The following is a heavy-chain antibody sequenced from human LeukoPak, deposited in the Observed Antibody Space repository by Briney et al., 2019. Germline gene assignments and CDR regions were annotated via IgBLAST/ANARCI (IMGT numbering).Heavy chain of an antibody. D-gene: IGHD3-22*01. CDR1: GFTFSSYW. CDR2: INTDGSSL. CDR3: ARRINYYDSSGYYYVRYFDS. J-gene: IGHJ4*02. Sequence: PGGSLRLSCAASGFTFSSYWMYWVRQAPGKGPVWVARINTDGSSLNYADSVKGRFTISRDNAKNTLYLQMNSLGAEDTAVYYCARRINYYDSSGYYYVRYFDSWGQGTPVAVSS. V-gene: IGHV3-74*01.